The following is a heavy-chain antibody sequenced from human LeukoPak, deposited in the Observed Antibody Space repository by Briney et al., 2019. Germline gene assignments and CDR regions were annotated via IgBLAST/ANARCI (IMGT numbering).Heavy chain of an antibody. CDR2: IYHSGST. V-gene: IGHV4-38-2*02. D-gene: IGHD5-24*01. J-gene: IGHJ4*02. Sequence: SETLSLTCTVSGYSISSGYYWGWIRQPPGKGLEWIGSIYHSGSTYYNPSLKSRVTISVDTSKNQFSLKLSSVTAADTAVYYCARDPRDGYNLYFDYWGQGTLVTVSS. CDR1: GYSISSGYY. CDR3: ARDPRDGYNLYFDY.